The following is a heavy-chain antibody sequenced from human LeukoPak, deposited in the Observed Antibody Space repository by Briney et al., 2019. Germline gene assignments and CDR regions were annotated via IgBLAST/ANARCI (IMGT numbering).Heavy chain of an antibody. Sequence: KPSETLSLTCTVSGGSISSYYWSWIRQPPGKGLEWIGYIYYSGSTNYNPSLKSRVTISVDTSKNQFSLKLSSVTAADTAVYYCARLTRLGQSSGPFNNYAMDVWGQGTTVTVSS. CDR2: IYYSGST. J-gene: IGHJ6*02. V-gene: IGHV4-59*01. CDR3: ARLTRLGQSSGPFNNYAMDV. D-gene: IGHD3-16*02. CDR1: GGSISSYY.